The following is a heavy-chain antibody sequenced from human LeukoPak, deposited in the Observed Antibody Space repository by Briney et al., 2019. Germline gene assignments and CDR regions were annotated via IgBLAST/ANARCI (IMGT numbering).Heavy chain of an antibody. CDR2: ISSSSSHI. CDR3: ARDSSSWDY. CDR1: GFTFSSYS. Sequence: PGGSLRLSCAASGFTFSSYSMNWVRQAPGKGLEWVSSISSSSSHIYYADSVKGRFTISRDNAKNSLYLQMNSLRAEDTAVYYCARDSSSWDYWGQGTLVTVSS. J-gene: IGHJ4*02. V-gene: IGHV3-21*01. D-gene: IGHD6-13*01.